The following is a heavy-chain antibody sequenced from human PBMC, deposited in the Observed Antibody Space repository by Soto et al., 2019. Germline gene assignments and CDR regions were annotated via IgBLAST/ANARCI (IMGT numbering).Heavy chain of an antibody. Sequence: ASVKVSCKASGYPFTSYAMHWVRQAPGQRLEWMGWINTCSGDTKYSQTFQGRVSIARDTSASTVYMELSSLKSEDTAIYYCARDRRYCRGGSCYYFYYYAMDVWGQGTTVTVSS. V-gene: IGHV1-3*04. D-gene: IGHD2-15*01. CDR2: INTCSGDT. J-gene: IGHJ6*02. CDR1: GYPFTSYA. CDR3: ARDRRYCRGGSCYYFYYYAMDV.